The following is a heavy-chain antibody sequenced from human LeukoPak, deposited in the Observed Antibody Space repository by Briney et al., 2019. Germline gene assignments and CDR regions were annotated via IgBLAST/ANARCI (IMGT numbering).Heavy chain of an antibody. CDR1: GGSISSSSYY. Sequence: SETLSLTCTVSGGSISSSSYYWGWIRQPPGKGLEWIGSIYYSGSTHYNPSLKSRVTISVDTSKKQFSLKLSSVTAADTAVYYCARLSLGSGYYFDYWGQGTLVTVSS. D-gene: IGHD3-3*01. CDR3: ARLSLGSGYYFDY. CDR2: IYYSGST. J-gene: IGHJ4*02. V-gene: IGHV4-39*01.